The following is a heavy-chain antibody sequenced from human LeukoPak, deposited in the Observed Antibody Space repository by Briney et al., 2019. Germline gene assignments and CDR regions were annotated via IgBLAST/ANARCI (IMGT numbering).Heavy chain of an antibody. CDR1: GGSISSGDYY. Sequence: SETLSLTCTVSGGSISSGDYYWSWIRQPPGKGLEWIGYIYYSGSTYYNPSLKSRVTISVDTSKNQFSLKLSSVTAADTAVYYCARLDYGGNSVAFDIWGQGTMVTVSS. V-gene: IGHV4-30-4*08. CDR3: ARLDYGGNSVAFDI. D-gene: IGHD4-23*01. J-gene: IGHJ3*02. CDR2: IYYSGST.